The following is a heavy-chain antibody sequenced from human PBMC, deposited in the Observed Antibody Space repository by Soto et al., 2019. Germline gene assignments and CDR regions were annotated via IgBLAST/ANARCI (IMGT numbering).Heavy chain of an antibody. V-gene: IGHV3-30*18. D-gene: IGHD3-22*01. CDR1: GLTFSSYG. J-gene: IGHJ4*02. CDR3: AQDTYYHDTSGYYTFDY. Sequence: QVQLVESGGGVVQPGRSLRLSCAASGLTFSSYGMHWVRQAPGRGLEWVAGISYDGRNKYYVDSVKARFTISRDNSKNTLDLQMNSLRVEDTAVFYCAQDTYYHDTSGYYTFDYWGQGALVTVSS. CDR2: ISYDGRNK.